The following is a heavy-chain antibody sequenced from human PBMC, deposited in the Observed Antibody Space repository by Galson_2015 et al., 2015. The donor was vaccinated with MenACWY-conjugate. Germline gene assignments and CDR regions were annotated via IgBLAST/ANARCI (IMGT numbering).Heavy chain of an antibody. CDR1: GYSFTSYW. Sequence: QSGAEVKKPGESLRISCKGSGYSFTSYWISWVRQMPGKGLEWMGRIDPSDSYTNYSPSFQGHVTISADKSISTAYLQWSSLKASDTAMYYCARRLPTYEVRGVEVYFAFDIWGQGTMVTVSS. J-gene: IGHJ3*02. CDR3: ARRLPTYEVRGVEVYFAFDI. V-gene: IGHV5-10-1*01. CDR2: IDPSDSYT. D-gene: IGHD3-10*01.